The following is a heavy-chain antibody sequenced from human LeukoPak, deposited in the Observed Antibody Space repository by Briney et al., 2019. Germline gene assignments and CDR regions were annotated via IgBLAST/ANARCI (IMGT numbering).Heavy chain of an antibody. J-gene: IGHJ4*02. CDR3: TIRFGELNDY. Sequence: GGSLRLSCAASGFTFSGSAMHWVRQASGKGLEWVGRIRSKANSYATAYAASVKGRFTISRGDSKNTAYLQMNSLKTEDTAVYYCTIRFGELNDYWGQGTLVTVSS. CDR1: GFTFSGSA. V-gene: IGHV3-73*01. D-gene: IGHD3-10*01. CDR2: IRSKANSYAT.